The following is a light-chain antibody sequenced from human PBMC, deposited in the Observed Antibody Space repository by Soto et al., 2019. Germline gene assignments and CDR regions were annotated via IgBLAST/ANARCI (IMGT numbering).Light chain of an antibody. Sequence: DIQMTQSPSSLSASVGDRVSITCRASQSIASNYLNWYQQKPGKAPNLLIYAASSLQSGVPSRFSGSGSGTDFTLTISSLLPEDFATSYCQPTSSTPPWTFGQGTKVDIK. CDR1: QSIASNY. J-gene: IGKJ1*01. CDR2: AAS. CDR3: QPTSSTPPWT. V-gene: IGKV1-39*01.